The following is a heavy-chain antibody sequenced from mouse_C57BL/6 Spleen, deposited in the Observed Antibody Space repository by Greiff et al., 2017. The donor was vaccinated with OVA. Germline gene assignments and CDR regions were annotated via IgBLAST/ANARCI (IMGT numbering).Heavy chain of an antibody. CDR2: INPNNGGT. Sequence: VQLQQSGPELVKPGASVKISCKASGYTFTDYYMNWVKQSHGKSLEWIGDINPNNGGTSYNQKFKGKATLTVDKSSSTAYMELRSLTSEDSAVYYCASSYYYGSSWGAMDYWGQGTSVTVSS. V-gene: IGHV1-26*01. CDR1: GYTFTDYY. D-gene: IGHD1-1*01. CDR3: ASSYYYGSSWGAMDY. J-gene: IGHJ4*01.